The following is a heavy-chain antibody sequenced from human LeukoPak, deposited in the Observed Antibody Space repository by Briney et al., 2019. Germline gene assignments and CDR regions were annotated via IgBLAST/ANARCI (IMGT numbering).Heavy chain of an antibody. Sequence: SETLSLTCTVSGGSISSYYWSWIRQPPGKGLEWIGYIYYSGSTNYNPSLESRVTISVDTSKNQFSLKLSSVTAADTAVYYCARLAVATIGNWFDPWGRGTLVTVSS. V-gene: IGHV4-59*08. J-gene: IGHJ5*02. D-gene: IGHD5-12*01. CDR1: GGSISSYY. CDR3: ARLAVATIGNWFDP. CDR2: IYYSGST.